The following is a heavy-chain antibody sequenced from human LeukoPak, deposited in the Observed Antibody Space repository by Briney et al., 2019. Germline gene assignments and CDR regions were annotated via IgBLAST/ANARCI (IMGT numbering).Heavy chain of an antibody. D-gene: IGHD3-9*01. V-gene: IGHV1-18*04. CDR3: ARGGVLRYFDWSSIFDY. Sequence: ASVKVSCKASGYTFTNYGISWVRQAPGQGLEWMGCISAYNGNTNYAQKLQGRVTMTTDTSTSTAYMELRSLRSDDTAVYYCARGGVLRYFDWSSIFDYWGQGTLVTVSS. CDR1: GYTFTNYG. J-gene: IGHJ4*02. CDR2: ISAYNGNT.